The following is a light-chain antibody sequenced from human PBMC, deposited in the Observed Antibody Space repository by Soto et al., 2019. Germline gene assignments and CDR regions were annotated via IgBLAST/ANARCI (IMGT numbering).Light chain of an antibody. CDR1: QSFSSW. J-gene: IGKJ2*01. CDR2: DAS. Sequence: IQMTQSPSTLSASVGDRVTITCRASQSFSSWLAWYQQKPGKVPKLLIYDASTLESGVPSTFGGSGSGTEFTLTISSLQPEDFATYFCQQYNSYPYTFGQGTKLEI. V-gene: IGKV1-5*01. CDR3: QQYNSYPYT.